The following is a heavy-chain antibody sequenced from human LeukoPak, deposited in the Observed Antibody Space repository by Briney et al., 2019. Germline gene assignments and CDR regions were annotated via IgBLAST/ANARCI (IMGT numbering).Heavy chain of an antibody. CDR3: ARCFSNNWFGRYDYYMDV. CDR1: GGSISSSSYY. Sequence: SETLSLTCTVSGGSISSSSYYWGWIRQPPGKGLEWIGRVYTSGSTNYNPSLKSRVTISVDTSKSQFSLKLSSVIAADTAVYYCARCFSNNWFGRYDYYMDVWGKGTTVTVSS. V-gene: IGHV4-61*02. CDR2: VYTSGST. J-gene: IGHJ6*03. D-gene: IGHD6-13*01.